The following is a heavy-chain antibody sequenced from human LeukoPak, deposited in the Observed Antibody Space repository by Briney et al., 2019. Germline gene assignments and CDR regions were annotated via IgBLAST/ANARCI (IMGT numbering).Heavy chain of an antibody. D-gene: IGHD6-19*01. CDR2: IYYSGST. CDR1: GGSISSYY. Sequence: PSETLSLTCTVSGGSISSYYWSWIRQTPGKGLEWIGYIYYSGSTNFNPSLKSRVTISVDTSKNQFSLNLNSVTAADTALYFCARAAGSGLIDYWGQGILVIVSS. V-gene: IGHV4-59*12. J-gene: IGHJ4*02. CDR3: ARAAGSGLIDY.